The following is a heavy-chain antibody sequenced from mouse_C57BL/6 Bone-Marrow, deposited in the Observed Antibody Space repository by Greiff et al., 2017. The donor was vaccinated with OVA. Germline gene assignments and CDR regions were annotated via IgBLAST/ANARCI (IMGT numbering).Heavy chain of an antibody. V-gene: IGHV1-7*01. Sequence: QVQLQQSGAELAKPGASVKLSCKASGYTFTSYWMHWVKQRPGQGLEWIGYINPSSGYTKYNQKFKDKATLTADKSSSTAYMQLSSLTYEDAAVYYCARSLITTVVAGGDWGQGTTRTVSS. CDR1: GYTFTSYW. CDR3: ARSLITTVVAGGD. CDR2: INPSSGYT. D-gene: IGHD1-1*01. J-gene: IGHJ2*01.